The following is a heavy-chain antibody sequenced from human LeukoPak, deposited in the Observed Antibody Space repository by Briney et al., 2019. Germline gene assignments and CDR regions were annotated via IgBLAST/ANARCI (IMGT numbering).Heavy chain of an antibody. D-gene: IGHD6-13*01. CDR1: GFTFTSHS. J-gene: IGHJ4*02. V-gene: IGHV3-21*01. CDR2: ISSSSSYI. CDR3: VRDRGAAAVHADY. Sequence: GGSLRLSCAASGFTFTSHSMNWVRQAPGKGLEWVSSISSSSSYIYYADSVKGRFTISRDNAKNSLYLQMNSLRAEDTAVYYCVRDRGAAAVHADYWGQGTLVTVSS.